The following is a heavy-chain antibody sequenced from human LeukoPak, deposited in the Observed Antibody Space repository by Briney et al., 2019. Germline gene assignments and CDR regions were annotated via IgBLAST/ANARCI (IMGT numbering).Heavy chain of an antibody. CDR3: ARGIRYFDWLLPYQYYYMDV. D-gene: IGHD3-9*01. CDR2: INPSGGTT. Sequence: GASVKVSCKASGYTFTSYYIHRVRQAPGQGLEWMGIINPSGGTTNYAQKFQGRVTMTRDTSTSTVYMELSSLRSEDTAVYYCARGIRYFDWLLPYQYYYMDVWGKGTTVTVSS. CDR1: GYTFTSYY. J-gene: IGHJ6*03. V-gene: IGHV1-46*01.